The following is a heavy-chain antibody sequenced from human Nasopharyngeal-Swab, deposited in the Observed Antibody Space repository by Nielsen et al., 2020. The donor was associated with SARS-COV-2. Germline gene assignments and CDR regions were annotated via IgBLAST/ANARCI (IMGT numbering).Heavy chain of an antibody. J-gene: IGHJ4*02. CDR2: IYHSGST. D-gene: IGHD1-26*01. CDR3: ARLFSNSGKYFRFDY. CDR1: GGSISSGGYS. V-gene: IGHV4-30-2*01. Sequence: SETLSLTCAVSGGSISSGGYSWSWIRQPPGKGLEWIGYIYHSGSTYYNPSLKSRVTISVDRSKNQFSLKLSSVTAADTAFYYCARLFSNSGKYFRFDYWGQGALVTVSS.